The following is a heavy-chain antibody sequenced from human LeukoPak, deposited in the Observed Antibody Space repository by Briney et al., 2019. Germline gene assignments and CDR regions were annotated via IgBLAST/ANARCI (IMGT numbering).Heavy chain of an antibody. CDR1: GFTLSNHW. CDR2: INSDGSST. Sequence: GGSLTLSCPASGFTLSNHWMHWVRQAPGKGLVWVSRINSDGSSTRHADSVKGRFTISRDNAKNALYLQMNSLRAEDTAVYYCARELVVRAGDYFDYWGRGTLVTVSS. V-gene: IGHV3-74*01. D-gene: IGHD2-2*01. J-gene: IGHJ4*02. CDR3: ARELVVRAGDYFDY.